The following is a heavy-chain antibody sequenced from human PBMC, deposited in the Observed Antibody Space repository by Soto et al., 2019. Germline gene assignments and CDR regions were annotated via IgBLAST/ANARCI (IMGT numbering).Heavy chain of an antibody. Sequence: QVQLVQSGAEVKKPGASVKVSCKASGYTFTGYYMHWVRQAPGQGLEWMGWINPNSGGTNYAQKCQGWVTMTRDTSISTAYMELSRLRSDDTAVYYCARADCGGDCNNYYYYYGMDVWGQGTTVTVSS. J-gene: IGHJ6*02. V-gene: IGHV1-2*04. CDR3: ARADCGGDCNNYYYYYGMDV. D-gene: IGHD2-21*02. CDR2: INPNSGGT. CDR1: GYTFTGYY.